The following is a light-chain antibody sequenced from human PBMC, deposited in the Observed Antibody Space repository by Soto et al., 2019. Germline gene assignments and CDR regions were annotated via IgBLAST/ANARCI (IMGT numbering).Light chain of an antibody. Sequence: QSVLTQPPSVSGSPGQRVTISCTGSSTNIGEGYDVHWYQQLRGTAPKVLIYGNSNRPSGVPDRFSGSKSGTSASLAIAGLQAEDEDDYYCQSYDSSNVIFGGGTKLTVL. CDR1: STNIGEGYD. J-gene: IGLJ2*01. CDR3: QSYDSSNVI. V-gene: IGLV1-40*01. CDR2: GNS.